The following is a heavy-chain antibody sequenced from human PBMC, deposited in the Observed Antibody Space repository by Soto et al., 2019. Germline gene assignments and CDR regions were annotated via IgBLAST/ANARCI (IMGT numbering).Heavy chain of an antibody. CDR1: GGSISSYY. CDR3: ARRITMVRGVIGFDY. CDR2: IYYSGST. Sequence: SETLSLTCTVSGGSISSYYWSWIRQPPGKGLEWIGYIYYSGSTNYNPSLKSRVTISVDTSKNQFSLKPSSVTAADTAVYYCARRITMVRGVIGFDYWGQGTLVTVSS. J-gene: IGHJ4*02. D-gene: IGHD3-10*01. V-gene: IGHV4-59*08.